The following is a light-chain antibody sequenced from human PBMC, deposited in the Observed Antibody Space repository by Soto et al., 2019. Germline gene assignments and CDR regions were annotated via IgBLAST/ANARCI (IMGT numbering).Light chain of an antibody. CDR2: NVY. J-gene: IGLJ1*01. Sequence: QSVLTQPASVSESPGRSITSSCTGTSSDVGAYNFVSWHQQHPGKAPKLMIYNVYDRPSGISYRFSGSKSGNTASLTISGLQGEDEADYYCSAYTVSRTYVFGTGTKVTVL. V-gene: IGLV2-14*03. CDR1: SSDVGAYNF. CDR3: SAYTVSRTYV.